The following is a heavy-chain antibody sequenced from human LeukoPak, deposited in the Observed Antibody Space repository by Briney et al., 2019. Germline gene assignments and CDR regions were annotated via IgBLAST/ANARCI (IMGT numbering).Heavy chain of an antibody. CDR2: IYHSGST. J-gene: IGHJ4*02. D-gene: IGHD3-3*01. CDR3: TSPLITIFESNDY. CDR1: GGSISSGGYS. V-gene: IGHV4-30-2*01. Sequence: PSQTLSLTCAVSGGSISSGGYSWSWIRQPPGKGLEWIGYIYHSGSTYYNPSLKSRVTISVDRSKNQFSLKLSSVTAADTAVYYCTSPLITIFESNDYWGQGTLVTVSS.